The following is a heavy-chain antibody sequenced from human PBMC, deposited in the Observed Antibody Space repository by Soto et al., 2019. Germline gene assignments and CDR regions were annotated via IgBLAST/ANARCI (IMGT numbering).Heavy chain of an antibody. CDR2: ISAYDGNT. CDR3: AREWNYDSSLDTFDI. Sequence: QVQLVQSGAEVKKPGASVKVSCKASGYAFTSHGISWVRQAPGQGLEWMGWISAYDGNTNYAQKFQGRVTMTKDTSTSTAYMELRSLRSDDTAVYYCAREWNYDSSLDTFDIWGQGTMVTVSS. J-gene: IGHJ3*02. V-gene: IGHV1-18*01. CDR1: GYAFTSHG. D-gene: IGHD3-22*01.